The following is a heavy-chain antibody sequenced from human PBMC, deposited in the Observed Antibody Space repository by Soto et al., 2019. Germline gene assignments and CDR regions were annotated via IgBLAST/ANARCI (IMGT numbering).Heavy chain of an antibody. CDR2: ISAYNGNT. Sequence: ASVKVSCKASGYTFTSYGISWVRQAPGQGLEWMGWISAYNGNTNYAQKLQGRVTMTTDTSTSTAYMELRSLRSDDTAVYYCARGSRVEDSGYESQRGNYYFDYWGQGTLVTVSS. CDR3: ARGSRVEDSGYESQRGNYYFDY. J-gene: IGHJ4*02. CDR1: GYTFTSYG. V-gene: IGHV1-18*01. D-gene: IGHD5-12*01.